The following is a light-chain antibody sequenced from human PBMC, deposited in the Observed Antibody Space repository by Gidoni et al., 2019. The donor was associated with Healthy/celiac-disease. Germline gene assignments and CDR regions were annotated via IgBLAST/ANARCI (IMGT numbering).Light chain of an antibody. CDR3: QHRSNWLT. V-gene: IGKV3-11*01. J-gene: IGKJ4*01. CDR1: QSVSSY. Sequence: ELVLTQSPATLSLSPGERATRSCRASQSVSSYLAWYQQKPGQAPRLLIYDASNRATGIPARFSGSWSGTDFTLTISSLDPEDFAVYYCQHRSNWLTFGGGTKVEIK. CDR2: DAS.